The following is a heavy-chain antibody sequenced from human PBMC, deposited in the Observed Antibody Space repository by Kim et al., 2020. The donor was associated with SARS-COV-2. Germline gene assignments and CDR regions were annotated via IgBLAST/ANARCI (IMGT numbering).Heavy chain of an antibody. D-gene: IGHD2-21*01. Sequence: GGSLRLSCAASGFTFSSYAMHWVRQAPGKGLEWVAVISYDGSNKYYADSVKGRFTISRDNSKNTLYLQMNSLRAEDTAVYYCARVLSKIGPLYYYYYGMDVWGQGTTVTVSS. V-gene: IGHV3-30-3*01. CDR2: ISYDGSNK. J-gene: IGHJ6*02. CDR1: GFTFSSYA. CDR3: ARVLSKIGPLYYYYYGMDV.